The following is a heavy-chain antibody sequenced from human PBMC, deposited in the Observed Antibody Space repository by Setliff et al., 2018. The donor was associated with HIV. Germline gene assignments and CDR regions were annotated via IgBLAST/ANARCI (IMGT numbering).Heavy chain of an antibody. Sequence: ASVKVSCKASGGPFTSYAFSWVRQAPGQGLEWLGGISPMFGTTNYAQKFQGRVTITADESTSTAYMELRSLRSDDTAVYYCARGGREQWLVAWGQGTLVTVSS. D-gene: IGHD6-19*01. V-gene: IGHV1-69*13. CDR3: ARGGREQWLVA. CDR1: GGPFTSYA. CDR2: ISPMFGTT. J-gene: IGHJ5*02.